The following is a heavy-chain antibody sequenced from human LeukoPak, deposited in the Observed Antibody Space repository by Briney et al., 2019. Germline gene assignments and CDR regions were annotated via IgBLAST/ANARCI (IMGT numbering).Heavy chain of an antibody. J-gene: IGHJ6*02. CDR1: GFTFSSYN. V-gene: IGHV3-21*01. CDR2: ITSTSTYI. Sequence: GGSLRLSCTRSGFTFSSYNMNWVRQAPGKGLEWVSTITSTSTYIAYADSVKGRFTISRDNADNSVYLQMNSLRADDTAIYYCAKERPHGMDVWGQGTSVTVSS. CDR3: AKERPHGMDV. D-gene: IGHD6-6*01.